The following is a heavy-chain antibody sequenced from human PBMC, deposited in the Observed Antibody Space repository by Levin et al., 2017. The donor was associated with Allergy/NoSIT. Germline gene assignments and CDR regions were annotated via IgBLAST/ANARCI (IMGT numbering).Heavy chain of an antibody. D-gene: IGHD6-6*01. J-gene: IGHJ2*01. V-gene: IGHV1-8*01. CDR2: LNPNSGNT. Sequence: ASVKVSCKASGYTFINYDLNWVRQAAGQGLEWMGWLNPNSGNTDYAQKFQGRVTMTRDTSTSTAYMELTSLTSDDTAVYYCARGHGSSLWDFDLWGRGTLVTVSS. CDR3: ARGHGSSLWDFDL. CDR1: GYTFINYD.